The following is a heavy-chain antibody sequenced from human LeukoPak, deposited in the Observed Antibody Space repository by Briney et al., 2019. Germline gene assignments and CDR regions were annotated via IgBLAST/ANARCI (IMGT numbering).Heavy chain of an antibody. CDR1: GGSISSTTSY. CDR2: IYYSGST. Sequence: SETLSLTCAVSGGSISSTTSYWGWIRQPPGKGLEWIGRIYYSGSTFYNPSLKSRVTVSVDTSKNQLSLRLSSVTAADTAVYYCARHGSTDYFDYWGQGTLVTVSS. CDR3: ARHGSTDYFDY. D-gene: IGHD2-2*03. J-gene: IGHJ4*02. V-gene: IGHV4-39*01.